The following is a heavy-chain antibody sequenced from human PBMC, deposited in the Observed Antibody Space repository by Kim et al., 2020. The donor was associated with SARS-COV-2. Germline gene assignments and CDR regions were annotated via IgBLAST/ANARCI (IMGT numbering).Heavy chain of an antibody. CDR3: AIVLGAITIFGVVILNWFNP. J-gene: IGHJ5*02. CDR1: GGSISSGGYY. Sequence: SETLSLTCTVSGGSISSGGYYWSWIRQHPGKGLEWIGYIYYTGSTYFNPSLKSRVTISVDTSKNQFSLKLSSVTAADTAVYYCAIVLGAITIFGVVILNWFNPWGQGTLITVSS. D-gene: IGHD3-3*01. V-gene: IGHV4-31*03. CDR2: IYYTGST.